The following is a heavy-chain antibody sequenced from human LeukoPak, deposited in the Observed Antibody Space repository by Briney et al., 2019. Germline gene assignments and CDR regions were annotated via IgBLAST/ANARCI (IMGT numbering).Heavy chain of an antibody. CDR2: IIPIFGTA. V-gene: IGHV1-69*13. CDR3: ARDYYGSGSYILYYYYGMDV. CDR1: GGTFSSYA. J-gene: IGHJ6*02. Sequence: SVKVSCKASGGTFSSYAISWVRQAPGQGLEWMGGIIPIFGTANYAQKFQGRVTITADESTSTAYMELSSLRSEDTAVYYCARDYYGSGSYILYYYYGMDVWGQGTTVTVSS. D-gene: IGHD3-10*01.